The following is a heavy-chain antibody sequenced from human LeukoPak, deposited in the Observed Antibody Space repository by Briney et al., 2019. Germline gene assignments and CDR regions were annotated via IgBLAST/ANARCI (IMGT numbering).Heavy chain of an antibody. CDR3: AKKGVGNSDY. D-gene: IGHD3-3*01. V-gene: IGHV1-69*04. CDR2: IIPILGTA. J-gene: IGHJ4*02. Sequence: GASVKLSCKASGGTFSSYAISWVRQAPGQGLEWMGRIIPILGTANNAQKFQGRFKITGDKSTGTPYMELGSLGCEDTAVCYGAKKGVGNSDYGGQGTLVTVSS. CDR1: GGTFSSYA.